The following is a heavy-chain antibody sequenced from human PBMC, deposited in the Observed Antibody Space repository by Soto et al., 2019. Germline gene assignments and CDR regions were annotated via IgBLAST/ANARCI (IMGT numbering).Heavy chain of an antibody. Sequence: QVQLVQSGAEVKKPGASVKVSCKASGYTFTSYYMHWVRQAPGQGLEWMGIINPSGGSTSYAQKFQGRVTMTRXXSXSXGYMELSSLRSEDTAVYYCARDLGIVLVPADNWFDPGGQGTLVTVSS. D-gene: IGHD2-2*01. CDR2: INPSGGST. V-gene: IGHV1-46*01. J-gene: IGHJ5*02. CDR1: GYTFTSYY. CDR3: ARDLGIVLVPADNWFDP.